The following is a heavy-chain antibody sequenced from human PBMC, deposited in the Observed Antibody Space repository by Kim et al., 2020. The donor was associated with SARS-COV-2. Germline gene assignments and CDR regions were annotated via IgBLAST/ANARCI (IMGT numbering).Heavy chain of an antibody. CDR2: KYHSGSS. CDR1: GASITSYY. D-gene: IGHD3-10*01. CDR3: ARVYGNNGLDY. Sequence: SETLSLTCTVSGASITSYYWSWVRLAPGKGLEWIGNKYHSGSSNYNPSLKSRVAISIDTSRKQFTLRLSSVTATDTAVYYCARVYGNNGLDYWGQGALVTVSS. J-gene: IGHJ4*02. V-gene: IGHV4-59*13.